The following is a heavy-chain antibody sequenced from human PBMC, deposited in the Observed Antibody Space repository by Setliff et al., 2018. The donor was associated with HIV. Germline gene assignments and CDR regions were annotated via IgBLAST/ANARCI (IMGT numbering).Heavy chain of an antibody. V-gene: IGHV3-21*01. Sequence: TFSSYSMNWVRQAPGKGLEWVSSISSSSSYIYYADSVKGRFTISRDNAKNSLYLQMNSLRAEDTAVYYCARDVSYSSSWSNYYYYGMDVWGQGTTVTVSS. D-gene: IGHD6-13*01. J-gene: IGHJ6*02. CDR3: ARDVSYSSSWSNYYYYGMDV. CDR2: ISSSSSYI. CDR1: TFSSYS.